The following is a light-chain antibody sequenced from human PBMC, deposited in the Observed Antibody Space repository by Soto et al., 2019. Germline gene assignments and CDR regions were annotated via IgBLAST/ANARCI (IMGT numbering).Light chain of an antibody. CDR1: SSDVGGYNY. V-gene: IGLV2-14*01. CDR3: CSSTSIGTRGYV. Sequence: QSALTQPASVSGSPGQSITISCTGTSSDVGGYNYVSWYQQHPGKAPKLMIYEVSNRPSGVSNRFSGSKSGNTASLTISGLQAEDEADYYCCSSTSIGTRGYVFGTGTKVTVL. J-gene: IGLJ1*01. CDR2: EVS.